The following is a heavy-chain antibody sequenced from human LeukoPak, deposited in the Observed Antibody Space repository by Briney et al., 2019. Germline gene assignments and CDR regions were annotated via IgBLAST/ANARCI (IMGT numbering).Heavy chain of an antibody. J-gene: IGHJ5*02. Sequence: GGSLRLSCAASGFTVSSNYMSWVRQAPGKGLEWVSVIYSGGSTYYAVSVRGRFTISRDNSKNTLYLQMNSLRAEDTAVYYCAKDISSISSTPFDPWGQGTLVTVSS. CDR1: GFTVSSNY. D-gene: IGHD3-3*02. CDR3: AKDISSISSTPFDP. CDR2: IYSGGST. V-gene: IGHV3-53*01.